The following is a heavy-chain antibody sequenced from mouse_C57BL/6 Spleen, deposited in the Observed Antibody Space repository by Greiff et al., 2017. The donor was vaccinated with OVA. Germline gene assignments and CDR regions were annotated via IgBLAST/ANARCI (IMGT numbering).Heavy chain of an antibody. CDR3: ARSPFSNALAMDY. CDR2: INPNNGGT. CDR1: GYTFTDYY. V-gene: IGHV1-26*01. Sequence: EVQLQQSGPELVKPGASVKISCKASGYTFTDYYMNWVKQSHGKSLEWIGDINPNNGGTSYNQKFKGKATLTVDKSSSTAYMELRSLTSEDSAVYYCARSPFSNALAMDYWGQGTSVTVSS. J-gene: IGHJ4*01. D-gene: IGHD2-5*01.